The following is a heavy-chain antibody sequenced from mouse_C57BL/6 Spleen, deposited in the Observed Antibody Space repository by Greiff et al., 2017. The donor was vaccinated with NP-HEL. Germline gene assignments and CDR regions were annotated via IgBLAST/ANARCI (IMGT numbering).Heavy chain of an antibody. Sequence: QVQLQQSGAELVRPGASVTLSCTASGYTFTDYEMHWVKQTPVHGLEWIGAIDPEPGGTAYNQKFKGKAILTADKSSSTAYMELRSLTSEDSAVYYCTRGITTVVLDYWGQGTTLTVSS. CDR3: TRGITTVVLDY. V-gene: IGHV1-15*01. D-gene: IGHD1-1*01. CDR1: GYTFTDYE. CDR2: IDPEPGGT. J-gene: IGHJ2*01.